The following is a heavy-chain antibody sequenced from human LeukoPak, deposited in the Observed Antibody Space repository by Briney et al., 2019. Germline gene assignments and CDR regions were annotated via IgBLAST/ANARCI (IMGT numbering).Heavy chain of an antibody. D-gene: IGHD1-26*01. CDR3: ARLIIVGATPGWFDP. J-gene: IGHJ5*02. V-gene: IGHV4-34*01. Sequence: SETLSLTCAVYGGSFSGYYWSWIRQPPGKGLEWIGEINHSGSTNYNPSLKSRVTISVDTSKNQSSLKLSSVTAADTAVYYCARLIIVGATPGWFDPWSQGTLVTVSS. CDR1: GGSFSGYY. CDR2: INHSGST.